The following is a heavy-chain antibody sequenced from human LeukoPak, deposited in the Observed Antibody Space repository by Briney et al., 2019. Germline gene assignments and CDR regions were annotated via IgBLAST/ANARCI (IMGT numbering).Heavy chain of an antibody. CDR3: IREIQVRASASLGY. CDR2: MNSAGTTI. CDR1: GSSLNGYW. J-gene: IGHJ4*01. V-gene: IGHV3-74*01. Sequence: GGSLRLSCAASGSSLNGYWMHWVRQAAGKGLVWVARMNSAGTTINYADSVKGRFTISRDNAGNALYLHMSSLRADDTAIYYRIREIQVRASASLGYWGQGTLVTVSS. D-gene: IGHD2-2*01.